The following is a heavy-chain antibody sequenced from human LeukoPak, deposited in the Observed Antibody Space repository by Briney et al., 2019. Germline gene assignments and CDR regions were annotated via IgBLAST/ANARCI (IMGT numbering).Heavy chain of an antibody. CDR1: GDSISSSY. D-gene: IGHD3-10*01. Sequence: SETLSLTCTVSGDSISSSYWSWIRQPPGMGLEWIAYVYYTGTSYYNPSLKSRATTSMDMSKNQFSLKLTSVTAADTAVYYCAGYGSVSYYKAFDFWGQGILVTVSS. CDR2: VYYTGTS. J-gene: IGHJ4*02. V-gene: IGHV4-59*01. CDR3: AGYGSVSYYKAFDF.